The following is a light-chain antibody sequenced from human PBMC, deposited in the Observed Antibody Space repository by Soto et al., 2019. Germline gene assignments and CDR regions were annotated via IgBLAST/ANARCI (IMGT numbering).Light chain of an antibody. J-gene: IGLJ1*01. V-gene: IGLV1-40*01. CDR3: QSYESRVSGYV. Sequence: QSALTQPPSVSGAPGQRVSISCTGSSSNIGANYGVHWYQQLPGTAPKLLMYGHNNRASGVPDRFSGSRSGTSASLAITGLQAEDEAEYYCQSYESRVSGYVFGTGTKVTVL. CDR1: SSNIGANYG. CDR2: GHN.